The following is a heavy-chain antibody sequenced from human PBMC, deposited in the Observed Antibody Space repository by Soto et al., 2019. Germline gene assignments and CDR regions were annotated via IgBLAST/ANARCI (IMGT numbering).Heavy chain of an antibody. D-gene: IGHD2-15*01. CDR1: RFTFDNYV. J-gene: IGHJ4*02. V-gene: IGHV3-23*01. CDR3: TKGWLDY. CDR2: ISDSGGST. Sequence: EGYLLDSGGGLVQPGGSLRVSCVASRFTFDNYVMSWVRQAPGKGLEWVSSISDSGGSTYYADSVKGRFTISRDNSKNTLHLQMNSLRAEDTAVYYCTKGWLDYWGQGTLVTVSS.